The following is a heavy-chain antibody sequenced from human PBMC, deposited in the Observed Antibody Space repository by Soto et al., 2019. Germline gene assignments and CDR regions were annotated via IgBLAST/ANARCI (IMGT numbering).Heavy chain of an antibody. Sequence: DVQLVESGGGWVQPGRSLRLSCAASGFKFSDYWMSWVRQSPGKGLEWGGNIKQDTSEAHYADSVKGRFTITRDNIKNFLFLQMRDLRADDTASYYCARDGLLFSGPYRPSRFDYWGLGALVTVSS. J-gene: IGHJ4*02. D-gene: IGHD3-16*02. CDR2: IKQDTSEA. V-gene: IGHV3-7*03. CDR1: GFKFSDYW. CDR3: ARDGLLFSGPYRPSRFDY.